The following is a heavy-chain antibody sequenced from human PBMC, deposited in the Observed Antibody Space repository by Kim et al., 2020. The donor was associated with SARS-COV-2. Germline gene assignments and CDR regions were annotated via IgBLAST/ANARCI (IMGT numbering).Heavy chain of an antibody. CDR3: ARHLAALPSDDAFDI. Sequence: GGSLRLSCAASGFTFSSYAMHWVRQAPGKGLEWVAVISYDGSNKYYADSVKGRFTISRDNSKNTLYLQMNSLRAEDTAVYYCARHLAALPSDDAFDIWGQGTMVTVSS. V-gene: IGHV3-30*04. CDR1: GFTFSSYA. D-gene: IGHD1-26*01. CDR2: ISYDGSNK. J-gene: IGHJ3*02.